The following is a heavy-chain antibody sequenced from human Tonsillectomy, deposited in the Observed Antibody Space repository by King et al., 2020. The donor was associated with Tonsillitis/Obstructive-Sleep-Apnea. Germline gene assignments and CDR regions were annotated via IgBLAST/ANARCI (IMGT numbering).Heavy chain of an antibody. V-gene: IGHV5-51*03. D-gene: IGHD1-26*01. Sequence: VQLVESGAEVKKTGESLKISCKGSGYSFTTNWIGWVRQMPGKGLEWMEIISPGDSDTRYSPSFQGQDTISADKSISSAYLQWSSLKASDTAMYYCARGGDSGTYSSGGVFDIWGQGTTVTVSS. J-gene: IGHJ3*02. CDR2: ISPGDSDT. CDR1: GYSFTTNW. CDR3: ARGGDSGTYSSGGVFDI.